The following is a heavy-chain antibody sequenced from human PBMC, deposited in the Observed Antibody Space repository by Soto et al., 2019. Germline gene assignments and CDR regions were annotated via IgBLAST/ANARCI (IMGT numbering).Heavy chain of an antibody. CDR3: ARAPGGSSSFVDY. D-gene: IGHD6-6*01. CDR2: INAGNGNT. Sequence: ASVKVSCKASGYTFTGYYIHWVRQAPGQGLEWMGWINAGNGNTKYSQKFQGRVTITRDTSASTAYMELSSLRSEDTAVYYCARAPGGSSSFVDYWGQGTLVTVSS. J-gene: IGHJ4*02. V-gene: IGHV1-3*01. CDR1: GYTFTGYY.